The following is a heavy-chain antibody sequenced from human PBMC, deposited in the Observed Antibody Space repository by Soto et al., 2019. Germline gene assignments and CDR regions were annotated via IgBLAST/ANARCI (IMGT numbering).Heavy chain of an antibody. CDR1: GDSVSSNSAA. Sequence: SQTLSLTCAISGDSVSSNSAAWNWIRQSPSRGLEWLGRTYYRSRWYNDYAVSVKSRITINPDTSKNQFSLHLNSVTPEDTAVYYCAVITWLQWYYMLVSGKATTVTVSS. V-gene: IGHV6-1*01. J-gene: IGHJ6*03. CDR3: AVITWLQWYYMLV. CDR2: TYYRSRWYN. D-gene: IGHD6-19*01.